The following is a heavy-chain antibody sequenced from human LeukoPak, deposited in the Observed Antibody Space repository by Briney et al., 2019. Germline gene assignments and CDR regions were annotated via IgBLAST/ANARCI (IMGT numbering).Heavy chain of an antibody. J-gene: IGHJ5*02. CDR1: GGTFSSYA. V-gene: IGHV1-69*06. CDR3: ARKVPNDSSGYYYRGQFDP. CDR2: IIPIFGTA. Sequence: SVKVSCKASGGTFSSYAIGWVRQAPGQGLEWMGGIIPIFGTANYAQKFQGRVTITADKSTSTAYMELSSLRSEDTAVYYCARKVPNDSSGYYYRGQFDPWGQGTLVTVSS. D-gene: IGHD3-22*01.